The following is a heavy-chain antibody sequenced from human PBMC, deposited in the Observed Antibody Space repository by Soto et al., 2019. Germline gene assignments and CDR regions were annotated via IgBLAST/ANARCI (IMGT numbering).Heavy chain of an antibody. CDR1: GGSFSGYY. J-gene: IGHJ6*02. CDR2: INHSGST. D-gene: IGHD2-15*01. V-gene: IGHV4-34*01. CDR3: ARTQHPYCSGGSCSYYDGMGV. Sequence: EALSGTCAVFGGSFSGYYWSWIRQPPGKGLEWIGEINHSGSTNYNPSLKSRVTISVDTSKNQFSLKLSSVTAADTAVYYCARTQHPYCSGGSCSYYDGMGVWGPGTTVTVSS.